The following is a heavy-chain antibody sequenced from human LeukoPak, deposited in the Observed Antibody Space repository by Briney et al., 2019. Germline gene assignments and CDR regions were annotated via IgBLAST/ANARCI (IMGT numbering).Heavy chain of an antibody. J-gene: IGHJ5*02. Sequence: SETLSLTCTVSGGSIMTYYWSWIRHPPGKGLEWSGYIFYSGSTNYNPSLKSRVTISVDTSRNQFSLKLSSVTAADTAVYYCARHGGRDCSSTSCYAWFALWGQGTLVTVSS. CDR1: GGSIMTYY. V-gene: IGHV4-59*08. D-gene: IGHD2-2*01. CDR2: IFYSGST. CDR3: ARHGGRDCSSTSCYAWFAL.